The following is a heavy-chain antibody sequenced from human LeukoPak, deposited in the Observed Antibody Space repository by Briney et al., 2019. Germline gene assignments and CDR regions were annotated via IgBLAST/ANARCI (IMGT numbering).Heavy chain of an antibody. CDR3: ARLAYCGGDCYFMLDY. CDR1: GGSISNGDYY. J-gene: IGHJ4*02. D-gene: IGHD2-21*02. V-gene: IGHV4-30-4*01. Sequence: SETLSLTCTVSGGSISNGDYYWSWIRQPPGKGLEWIGYIYYSGSTYYNPSLKSRVTISVDTSKNQFSLKLSSVTAADTAVYYCARLAYCGGDCYFMLDYWGQGTLVTVSS. CDR2: IYYSGST.